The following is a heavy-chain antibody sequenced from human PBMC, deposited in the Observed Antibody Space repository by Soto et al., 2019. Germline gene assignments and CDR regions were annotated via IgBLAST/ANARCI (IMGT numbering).Heavy chain of an antibody. D-gene: IGHD3-10*01. Sequence: GASVKVSCKASGGTFSSYAISWVRQAPGQGLEWMGGIIPIFGTANYAQKFQGRVTITADESTSTAYMELSSLRSEDTAVYYCASFNPMVRGFYYYGMDVWVQGTTVTVSS. CDR1: GGTFSSYA. CDR3: ASFNPMVRGFYYYGMDV. V-gene: IGHV1-69*13. J-gene: IGHJ6*02. CDR2: IIPIFGTA.